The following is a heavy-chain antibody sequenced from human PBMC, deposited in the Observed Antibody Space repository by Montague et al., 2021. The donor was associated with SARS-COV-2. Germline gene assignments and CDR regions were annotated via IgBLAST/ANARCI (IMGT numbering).Heavy chain of an antibody. CDR2: ISSSSSYI. D-gene: IGHD3-22*01. J-gene: IGHJ4*02. CDR3: ARSPSYYYDSSGCFDY. Sequence: SLRLSCAASGFTFSSYSMNWVRQAPGKGLEWVSSISSSSSYIYYADSVKGRFNISRDNAKNSLYLQMNRLRAEDTAVYYCARSPSYYYDSSGCFDYWSQGTLVTDSS. CDR1: GFTFSSYS. V-gene: IGHV3-21*01.